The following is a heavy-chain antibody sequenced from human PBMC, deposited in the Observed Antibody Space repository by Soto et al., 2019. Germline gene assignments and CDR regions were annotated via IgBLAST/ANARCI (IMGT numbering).Heavy chain of an antibody. CDR3: ARHPSASGDAFDI. V-gene: IGHV4-59*08. J-gene: IGHJ3*02. D-gene: IGHD6-13*01. Sequence: SETLSLTCSVSGVSVSRYYWSWIRQPPGKGLESIGYIFYTGSTNYTPSLKSRVTISVDTSNDQVSLKLTSVTAADTAIYYCARHPSASGDAFDIWGQGTMVTVSS. CDR1: GVSVSRYY. CDR2: IFYTGST.